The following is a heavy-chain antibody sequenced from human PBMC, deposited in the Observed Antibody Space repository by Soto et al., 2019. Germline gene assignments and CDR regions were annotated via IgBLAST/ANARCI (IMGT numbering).Heavy chain of an antibody. CDR2: ISYDGSNK. V-gene: IGHV3-30-3*01. Sequence: QVQLVESGGGVVQPGRSLRLSCAASGFTFSSYAMHWVRQAPGKGLEWVAVISYDGSNKYYADSVKGRFTISRDNSKNTLYLQMNSLRAEDTAVYYCARDFGSVVAAPQPFDYWGQGTLVTVSS. J-gene: IGHJ4*02. CDR1: GFTFSSYA. CDR3: ARDFGSVVAAPQPFDY. D-gene: IGHD2-15*01.